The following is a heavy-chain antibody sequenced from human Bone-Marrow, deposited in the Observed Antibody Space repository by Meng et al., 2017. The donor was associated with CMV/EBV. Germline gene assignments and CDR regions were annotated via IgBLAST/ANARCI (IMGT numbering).Heavy chain of an antibody. CDR2: ISWNSGSI. CDR3: AKEYFDYGMDV. V-gene: IGHV3-9*01. CDR1: GFTFDDYA. D-gene: IGHD3-10*01. Sequence: GGSLRLSCAASGFTFDDYAMHWVRQAPGKGLEWVSGISWNSGSIGYADSVKGRFTISRDNSKNSLYLQMSSLRTEDTALYYCAKEYFDYGMDVWGQGNTVTVSS. J-gene: IGHJ6*02.